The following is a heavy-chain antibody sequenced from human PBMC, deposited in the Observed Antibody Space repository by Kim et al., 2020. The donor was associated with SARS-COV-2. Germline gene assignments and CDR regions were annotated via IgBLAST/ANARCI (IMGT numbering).Heavy chain of an antibody. CDR3: ARDPTVRGNSYYYGLDV. CDR1: GFSFSTYT. J-gene: IGHJ6*02. CDR2: ITASSGYI. V-gene: IGHV3-21*01. Sequence: GGSLRLSCAASGFSFSTYTMTWVRQAPGKGLEWVSSITASSGYIYYADSVKGRFTISRDNAQNTLFLQMNSLRAADTAVYYCARDPTVRGNSYYYGLDVWGQGTTVTVSS.